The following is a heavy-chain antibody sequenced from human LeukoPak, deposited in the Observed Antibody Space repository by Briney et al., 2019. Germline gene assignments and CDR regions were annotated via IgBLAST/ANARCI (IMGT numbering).Heavy chain of an antibody. D-gene: IGHD1-26*01. CDR1: GFTFSSYS. CDR2: ISSSSTYI. CDR3: ARGDSGSYYFDY. V-gene: IGHV3-21*01. J-gene: IGHJ4*02. Sequence: GGSLGLSCAASGFTFSSYSMNWVRQAPGKGLEWVSSISSSSTYIYYADSVKGRFTISRDNAKNSLYLQMNSLRAEDTAVYYCARGDSGSYYFDYWGQGTLVIVSS.